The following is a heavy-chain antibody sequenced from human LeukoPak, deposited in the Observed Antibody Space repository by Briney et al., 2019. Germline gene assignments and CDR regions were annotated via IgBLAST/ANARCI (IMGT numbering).Heavy chain of an antibody. J-gene: IGHJ4*02. V-gene: IGHV4-4*02. CDR1: GGSITSTNY. CDR3: EREGGPYRPLDY. Sequence: PSETLSLTCGVSGGSITSTNYWTWVRQPPGKGLEWIGEVNLQGSTNYNPSLMGRVAISVDMSENHISLQLTSVTAAGTAVYYCEREGGPYRPLDYSGQGTLVTVSS. CDR2: VNLQGST.